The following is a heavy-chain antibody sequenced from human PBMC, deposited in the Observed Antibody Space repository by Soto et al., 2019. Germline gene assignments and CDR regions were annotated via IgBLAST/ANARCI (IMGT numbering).Heavy chain of an antibody. V-gene: IGHV3-7*01. CDR1: GFTFGSYW. CDR2: IKPDGSAT. D-gene: IGHD2-21*02. Sequence: GGALRLSCAVSGFTFGSYWMNWVRLIPGKGLEWVAYIKPDGSATYYVDSVKGRFTISRDNAKNSLYLQMNSLRVEDTSVYYCARAGYCGPGCYYYFDYWGQGTLVTVSS. J-gene: IGHJ4*02. CDR3: ARAGYCGPGCYYYFDY.